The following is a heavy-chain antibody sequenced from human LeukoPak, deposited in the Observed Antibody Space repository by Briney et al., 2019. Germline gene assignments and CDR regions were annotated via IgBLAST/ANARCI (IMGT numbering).Heavy chain of an antibody. CDR2: ITYSSGNT. D-gene: IGHD2-21*02. CDR1: GFTFSAYG. J-gene: IGHJ4*02. V-gene: IGHV3-23*01. CDR3: AKDGTGCGGDCYSDY. Sequence: PGGSLRLSGAASGFTFSAYGMSWFRQAPGKGLEWVSAITYSSGNTYYADSVKGRFTISRDNSKNTLYLQMNSLRAEDTALYYCAKDGTGCGGDCYSDYWGQGTLVTVSS.